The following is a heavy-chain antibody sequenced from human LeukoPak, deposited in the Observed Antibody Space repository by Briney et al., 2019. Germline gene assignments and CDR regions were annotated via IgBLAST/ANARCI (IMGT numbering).Heavy chain of an antibody. D-gene: IGHD2-15*01. CDR2: IHYSGST. Sequence: SETLSLTCTVSGGSINSYYWSWIRQPPGKGLQWIGCIHYSGSTYYNPSLKSRVTISVDTSKNQFSLKLSSVTAADTAVYYCARGPRRGRGSLFDYWGQGTLVTVSS. V-gene: IGHV4-59*12. CDR3: ARGPRRGRGSLFDY. J-gene: IGHJ4*02. CDR1: GGSINSYY.